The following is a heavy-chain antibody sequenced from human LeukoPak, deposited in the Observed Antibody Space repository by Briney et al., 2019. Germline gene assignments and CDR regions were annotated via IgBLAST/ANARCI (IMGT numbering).Heavy chain of an antibody. J-gene: IGHJ3*02. Sequence: SETLSLTCAVYGGSFSGYYWSWIRQPPGKGLEWIGYIYYSGSTNYNPSLKSRVTISVDTSKNQFSLKLSSVTAADTAVYYCARDGDSDDAFDIWGQGTMVTVSS. V-gene: IGHV4-59*01. CDR2: IYYSGST. D-gene: IGHD4-11*01. CDR1: GGSFSGYY. CDR3: ARDGDSDDAFDI.